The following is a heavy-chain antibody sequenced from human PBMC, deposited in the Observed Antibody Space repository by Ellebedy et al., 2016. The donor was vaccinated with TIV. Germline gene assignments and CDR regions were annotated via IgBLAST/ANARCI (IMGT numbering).Heavy chain of an antibody. V-gene: IGHV5-10-1*01. CDR3: ARIPPRIAAADMDY. CDR1: GYSFTSYW. CDR2: IDPTDSYS. D-gene: IGHD6-13*01. J-gene: IGHJ4*02. Sequence: ESLKISXKVSGYSFTSYWISWVRQMPGQGLEWMGRIDPTDSYSNYSPSFQGHVSFSVDTSISTAFLQWSSLKASDTAMYYCARIPPRIAAADMDYWGQGTLVTVSS.